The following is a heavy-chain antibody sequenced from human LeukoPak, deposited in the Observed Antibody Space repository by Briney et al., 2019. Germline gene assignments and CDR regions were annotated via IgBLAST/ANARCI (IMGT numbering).Heavy chain of an antibody. Sequence: GGSLRLSCAASGFTFSDYYMSWIRQAPGKGLEWVSYISSSGSSIYDADSVKGRFTISRDNAKNSLYLQMNSLRAEDTAVYYCATGTVVAATYDYWGQGTLVTVSS. CDR3: ATGTVVAATYDY. V-gene: IGHV3-11*01. CDR1: GFTFSDYY. J-gene: IGHJ4*02. CDR2: ISSSGSSI. D-gene: IGHD2-15*01.